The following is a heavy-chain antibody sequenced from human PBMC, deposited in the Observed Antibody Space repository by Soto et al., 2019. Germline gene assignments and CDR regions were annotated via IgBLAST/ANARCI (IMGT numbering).Heavy chain of an antibody. V-gene: IGHV4-4*07. J-gene: IGHJ4*02. CDR1: GGSLSSNY. CDR3: AIVRWNQSPFLY. CDR2: IYTSGST. Sequence: PSETLSLTCTVYGGSLSSNYRSWIRQPAGKGLEWIGRIYTSGSTNYNPSLKSRVTMSVDTSKNQFSLKLSSVTAADTAVYYCAIVRWNQSPFLYSGPGTLLTVS. D-gene: IGHD1-1*01.